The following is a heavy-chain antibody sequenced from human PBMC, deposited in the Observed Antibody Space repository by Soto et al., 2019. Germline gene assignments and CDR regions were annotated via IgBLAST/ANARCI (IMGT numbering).Heavy chain of an antibody. J-gene: IGHJ4*02. CDR2: IYYSGST. V-gene: IGHV4-39*01. CDR3: ASESSYGYLYYFDY. Sequence: SETLSLTCTVSGGSISSSSYYWGWIRQPPGKGLEWIGSIYYSGSTYSNQSLKSRVTISVDTSKNQFSLKLSSVTAAATDVYLCASESSYGYLYYFDYWGQGTLVHVSS. CDR1: GGSISSSSYY. D-gene: IGHD5-18*01.